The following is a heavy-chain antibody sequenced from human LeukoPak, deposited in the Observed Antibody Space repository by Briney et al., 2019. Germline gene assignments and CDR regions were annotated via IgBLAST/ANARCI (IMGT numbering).Heavy chain of an antibody. CDR1: GFTFSSYG. CDR2: ISGSGGST. CDR3: AKGSSPSSGYYYYYYYMDV. J-gene: IGHJ6*03. Sequence: GGTLRLSCAASGFTFSSYGMSWVRQAPGKGLEWVSAISGSGGSTYYADSVKGRFTISRDNSKNTLYLQMNSLRAEDTAVYYCAKGSSPSSGYYYYYYYMDVWGKGTTVTVSS. D-gene: IGHD3-22*01. V-gene: IGHV3-23*01.